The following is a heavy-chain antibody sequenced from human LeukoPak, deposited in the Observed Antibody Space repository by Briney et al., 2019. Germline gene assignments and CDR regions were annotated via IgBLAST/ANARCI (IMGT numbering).Heavy chain of an antibody. Sequence: ASVKVSCKASGYTFTSYGISWVRQAPGQGLEWMGWISAYNGNTNYAQKLQGRVTMTTDTSTSTAYMELRSLRSDDTAVYYCARAVHYYDSSGYYSAWGQGTLVTVSS. CDR3: ARAVHYYDSSGYYSA. J-gene: IGHJ5*02. CDR1: GYTFTSYG. CDR2: ISAYNGNT. V-gene: IGHV1-18*01. D-gene: IGHD3-22*01.